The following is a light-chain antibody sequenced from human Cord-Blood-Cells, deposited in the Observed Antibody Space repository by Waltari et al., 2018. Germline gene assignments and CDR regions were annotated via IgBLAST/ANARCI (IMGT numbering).Light chain of an antibody. CDR2: DVS. V-gene: IGLV2-14*01. J-gene: IGLJ2*01. Sequence: QSALTQPASVSGSPGQSITIPCTGTSSDVGGYNYLSWYQQHPGKAPKLMIYDVSHRPSGVSNRFSGSKSGNTASLTISGLQAEDEADYYCSSYTSSSTLVFGGGTKLTVL. CDR3: SSYTSSSTLV. CDR1: SSDVGGYNY.